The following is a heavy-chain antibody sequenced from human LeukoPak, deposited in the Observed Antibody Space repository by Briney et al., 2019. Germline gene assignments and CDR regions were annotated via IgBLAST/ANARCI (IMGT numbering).Heavy chain of an antibody. CDR1: GFTFRDYY. J-gene: IGHJ3*02. Sequence: GGSLRLSCAASGFTFRDYYMSWIRQAPGKGLEWVSYISSSGSYTNYADSVKGRFTISRDNAKNSLYLQMNRLRAEDTAVYYCARADILRAFDMWGQGTLVTVSS. D-gene: IGHD3-9*01. CDR3: ARADILRAFDM. CDR2: ISSSGSYT. V-gene: IGHV3-11*06.